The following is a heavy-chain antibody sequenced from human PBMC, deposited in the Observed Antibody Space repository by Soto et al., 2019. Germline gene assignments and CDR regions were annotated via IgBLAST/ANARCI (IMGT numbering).Heavy chain of an antibody. Sequence: EVQLVESGGGLVQPGGSLRLSCAASGFTVSSNFMSWFRQPPGKGLEWISVIGTTDGTYYAGSVKGRFTISTDNFKNTLYLQMNNLRAEDTAVYFCARDPPGLGSYSYDHWGQGTLVTVSS. CDR2: IGTTDGT. D-gene: IGHD3-10*01. CDR3: ARDPPGLGSYSYDH. CDR1: GFTVSSNF. V-gene: IGHV3-66*01. J-gene: IGHJ4*02.